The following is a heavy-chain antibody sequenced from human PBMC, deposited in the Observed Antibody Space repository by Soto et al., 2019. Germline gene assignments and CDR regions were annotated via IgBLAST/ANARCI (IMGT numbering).Heavy chain of an antibody. CDR3: ARGVLH. CDR2: IFYSGST. J-gene: IGHJ4*02. V-gene: IGHV4-31*03. Sequence: QVQLQESGPGLVKPSRTLSLTCTVSGGSISSGGYSWSWIRQHPGKGLEWIGYIFYSGSTSYNPSLKSRVTISVDTSKNQFSLKVSSVTAADTAVYYCARGVLHWGQGTLVIVSS. CDR1: GGSISSGGYS.